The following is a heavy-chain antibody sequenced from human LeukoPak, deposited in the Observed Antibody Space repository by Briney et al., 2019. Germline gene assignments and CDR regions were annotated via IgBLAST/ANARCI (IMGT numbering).Heavy chain of an antibody. Sequence: SETLSLTCTVSGGSISSGGYYWGWIRQHPGKGLEWIGYIYYSGSTYYNPSLKSRVTISVDTSKNQFSLKLSSVTAADTAVYYCARGSPYDFWSGPDFDYWGQGTLVTVSS. CDR2: IYYSGST. CDR1: GGSISSGGYY. CDR3: ARGSPYDFWSGPDFDY. V-gene: IGHV4-31*03. J-gene: IGHJ4*02. D-gene: IGHD3-3*01.